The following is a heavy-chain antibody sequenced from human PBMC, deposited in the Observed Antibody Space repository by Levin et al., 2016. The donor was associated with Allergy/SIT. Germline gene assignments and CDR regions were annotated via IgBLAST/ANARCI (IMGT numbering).Heavy chain of an antibody. V-gene: IGHV1-2*04. Sequence: WVRQAPGQGLEWMGWINPNSGGTNYAQKFQGWVTMTRDTSISTAYMELSRLRSDDTAVYYCARDRGDYVWGSYRPSGYYYGMDVWGQGTTVTSP. D-gene: IGHD3-16*02. J-gene: IGHJ6*02. CDR2: INPNSGGT. CDR3: ARDRGDYVWGSYRPSGYYYGMDV.